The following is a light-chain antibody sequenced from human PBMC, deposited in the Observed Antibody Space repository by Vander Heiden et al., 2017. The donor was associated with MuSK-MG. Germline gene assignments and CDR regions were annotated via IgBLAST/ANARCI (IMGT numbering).Light chain of an antibody. CDR1: QGISSA. Sequence: AIQLTQSPSSLSASVGDRVTITCRASQGISSALAWYQQKPGKAPKLLIYDASSLERGVQSRFSGSGSGTDFTLTISSLQPEDFATYYCQQCNSDPHPLTFGGGTKVEIK. CDR2: DAS. J-gene: IGKJ4*01. V-gene: IGKV1-13*02. CDR3: QQCNSDPHPLT.